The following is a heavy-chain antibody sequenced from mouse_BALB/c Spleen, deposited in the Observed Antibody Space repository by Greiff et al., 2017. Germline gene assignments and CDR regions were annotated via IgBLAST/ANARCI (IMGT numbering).Heavy chain of an antibody. V-gene: IGHV5-6*01. J-gene: IGHJ4*01. CDR2: ISSGGSYT. D-gene: IGHD3-2*01. Sequence: EVQRVESGGDLVKPGGSLKLSCAASGFTFSSYGMSWVRQTPDKRLEWVATISSGGSYTYYPDSVKGRFTISRDNAKNTLYLQMSSLKSEDTAMYYCARQPDSSGYFYAMDYWGQGTSVTVSS. CDR1: GFTFSSYG. CDR3: ARQPDSSGYFYAMDY.